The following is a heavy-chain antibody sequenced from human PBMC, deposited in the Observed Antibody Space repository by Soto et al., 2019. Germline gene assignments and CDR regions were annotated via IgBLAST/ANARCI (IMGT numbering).Heavy chain of an antibody. CDR3: ARDLWGYCGADCYPLDV. D-gene: IGHD2-21*02. J-gene: IGHJ6*02. Sequence: SETLSLTCSISGGSISGYHWNWIRQTPGKGVEWIGYFHNSGNPKYSSSLKSRVTISVDTSKNQFSLKLNSVTAADTAVYYCARDLWGYCGADCYPLDVWGQGTKVTVSS. CDR2: FHNSGNP. V-gene: IGHV4-59*01. CDR1: GGSISGYH.